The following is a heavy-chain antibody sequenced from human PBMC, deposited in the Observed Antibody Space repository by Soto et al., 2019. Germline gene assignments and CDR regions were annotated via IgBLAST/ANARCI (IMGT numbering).Heavy chain of an antibody. D-gene: IGHD5-18*01. CDR3: ARDSTKGYSYGLIDY. Sequence: ASVTVSCQASGYTFTSYGIIWVRQAPGQGLEWMGWISAYNGNTNYAQKHQGRVTMTTDTSTSTAYMELRSLRSDDTAVYYCARDSTKGYSYGLIDYWGQGTLVTVSS. V-gene: IGHV1-18*01. J-gene: IGHJ4*02. CDR1: GYTFTSYG. CDR2: ISAYNGNT.